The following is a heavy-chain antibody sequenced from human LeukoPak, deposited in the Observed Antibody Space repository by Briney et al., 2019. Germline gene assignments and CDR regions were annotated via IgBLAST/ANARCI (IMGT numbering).Heavy chain of an antibody. V-gene: IGHV3-30*03. CDR2: ISYDGSNK. CDR1: GFTFSSYG. Sequence: PGGSLRLSCAASGFTFSSYGMHWGRQAPGKGREGVAVISYDGSNKYYADSVKARFTISRDNSKNTLYLQMNSLRAEDTAVYYCARAGEVAPRAYYYYYMDVWGKGTTVTVSS. J-gene: IGHJ6*03. D-gene: IGHD5-12*01. CDR3: ARAGEVAPRAYYYYYMDV.